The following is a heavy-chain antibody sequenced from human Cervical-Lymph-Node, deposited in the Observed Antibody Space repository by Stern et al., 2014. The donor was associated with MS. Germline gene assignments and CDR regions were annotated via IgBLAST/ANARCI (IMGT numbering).Heavy chain of an antibody. D-gene: IGHD2-2*02. CDR1: GFTFSLSG. Sequence: VQLEESGGGVAQPGRSLRLSCAASGFTFSLSGMHWVRQAPGKWLDWGAVISYDGSDKSYGDSVKGRFTISRDNSKNTVYLQMNSLRAEDTAVYYCANAAALSCRSPSCYKAFEYWGQGILVTVSS. CDR2: ISYDGSDK. J-gene: IGHJ4*02. V-gene: IGHV3-30*18. CDR3: ANAAALSCRSPSCYKAFEY.